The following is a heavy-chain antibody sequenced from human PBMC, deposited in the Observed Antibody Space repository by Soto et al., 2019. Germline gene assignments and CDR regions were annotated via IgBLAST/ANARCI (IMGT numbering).Heavy chain of an antibody. CDR3: ARDHNFGFILYAMDV. CDR1: GGSFNTFA. J-gene: IGHJ6*02. Sequence: ASVKVSCKASGGSFNTFAISWVRLAPGQGLEWMGGIIPMFDRANYAQKFQGRVTTTADESTSTAYVEVDSLTSEDTAGYYCARDHNFGFILYAMDVWGQGTTVTVSS. CDR2: IIPMFDRA. D-gene: IGHD2-15*01. V-gene: IGHV1-69*13.